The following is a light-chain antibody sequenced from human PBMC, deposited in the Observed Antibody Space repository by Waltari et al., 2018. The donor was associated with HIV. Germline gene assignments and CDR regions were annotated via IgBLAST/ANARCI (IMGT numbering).Light chain of an antibody. J-gene: IGLJ3*02. CDR1: SSNIGGNT. Sequence: QSVLTQPPSASGTPGQRVTISCSGSSSNIGGNTVSWYQQLPGTAPKLLIYSNNRRPSGVPDRFSGARSGTSASLAISGLQSEDETDYYCATWDDSLNGWVFGGGTKLTVL. CDR3: ATWDDSLNGWV. CDR2: SNN. V-gene: IGLV1-44*01.